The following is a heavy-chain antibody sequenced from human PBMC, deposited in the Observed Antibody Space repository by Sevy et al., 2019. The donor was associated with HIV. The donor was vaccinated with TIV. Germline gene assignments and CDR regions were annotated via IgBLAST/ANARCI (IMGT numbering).Heavy chain of an antibody. V-gene: IGHV3-7*01. D-gene: IGHD1-26*01. CDR2: IKQDGSEK. CDR3: AKFGGSYDYGLDV. CDR1: EFTFSSYW. Sequence: GGSLRLSCAASEFTFSSYWMSWVRQAPGKGLEWVANIKQDGSEKYYVDSVKGRFTISRDNAKNSLYLQMNSLRAEDKAVYYCAKFGGSYDYGLDVWGQGTTVTVSS. J-gene: IGHJ6*02.